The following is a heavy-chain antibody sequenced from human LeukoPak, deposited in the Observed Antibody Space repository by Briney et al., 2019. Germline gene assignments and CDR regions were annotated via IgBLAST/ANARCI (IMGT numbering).Heavy chain of an antibody. CDR1: GSSFSSDS. J-gene: IGHJ4*02. D-gene: IGHD3-10*01. V-gene: IGHV3-48*04. CDR2: IGSASSTI. Sequence: GGSLRLSCAVSGSSFSSDSMNWVRQAPAKGLEWISYIGSASSTIYYADSVRGRFTISRDNAKNSLYLQMNSLRAEDTAVYYCARGDYYGSGSYYKKTVDYWGQGTLVTVSS. CDR3: ARGDYYGSGSYYKKTVDY.